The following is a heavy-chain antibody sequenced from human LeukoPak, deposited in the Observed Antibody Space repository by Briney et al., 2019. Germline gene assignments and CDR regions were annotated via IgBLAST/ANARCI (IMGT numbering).Heavy chain of an antibody. CDR1: GGSISSYY. CDR2: IYYSGST. V-gene: IGHV4-59*01. CDR3: AREVAAAGTIDY. J-gene: IGHJ4*02. D-gene: IGHD6-13*01. Sequence: SETLSLTCTVSGGSISSYYWSWIRQPPGKGLNGIGYIYYSGSTNYTPSLKSRVTISVDTSKNQFSLKLSSVTAADTAVYYCAREVAAAGTIDYWGQGTLVTVSS.